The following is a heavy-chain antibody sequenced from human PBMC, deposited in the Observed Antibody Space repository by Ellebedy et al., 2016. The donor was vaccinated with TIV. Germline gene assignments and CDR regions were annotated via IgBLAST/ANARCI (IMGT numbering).Heavy chain of an antibody. CDR1: GGSISSSTYY. D-gene: IGHD4-23*01. CDR3: AAYYGGRFDY. CDR2: MYFSGST. J-gene: IGHJ4*02. Sequence: MPSETLSLTCTVSGGSISSSTYYWGWIRQPPGKGLEWIGSMYFSGSTYYTPSLKSRVTISIDTSENQFSLRLSSVTAADTAVYYCAAYYGGRFDYWGQGTLVTVSS. V-gene: IGHV4-39*07.